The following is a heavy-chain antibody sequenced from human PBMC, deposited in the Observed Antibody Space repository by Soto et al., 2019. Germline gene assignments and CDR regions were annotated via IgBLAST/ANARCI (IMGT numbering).Heavy chain of an antibody. Sequence: QVQLQDTGPGLVKPSETLSLTCTVSGGSISRYYWCWIRQPAGKGLEWIGRTHTSGSTNYNPSLMRRATMSVDTSKNQLSLKLTSVTAADTVVYYCARYRRAGSCYDYWGQGTLVNVAS. CDR1: GGSISRYY. J-gene: IGHJ4*02. D-gene: IGHD2-15*01. CDR2: THTSGST. V-gene: IGHV4-4*07. CDR3: ARYRRAGSCYDY.